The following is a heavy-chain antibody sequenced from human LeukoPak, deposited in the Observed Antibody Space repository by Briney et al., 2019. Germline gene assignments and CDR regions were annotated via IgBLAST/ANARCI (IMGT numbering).Heavy chain of an antibody. J-gene: IGHJ5*02. Sequence: SGTPSLPRPVSGGSLRGFYWGWVRPPPREGLEWIGEINHSGSANYNSSLKSRVTLSIDTSKNQFSLILSSVTAADTAVYYCARSAGYSSAWGQGTRVTVSS. D-gene: IGHD6-19*01. CDR3: ARSAGYSSA. V-gene: IGHV4-34*01. CDR2: INHSGSA. CDR1: GGSLRGFY.